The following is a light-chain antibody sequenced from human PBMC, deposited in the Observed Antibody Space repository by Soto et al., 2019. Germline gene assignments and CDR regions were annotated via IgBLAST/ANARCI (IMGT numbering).Light chain of an antibody. V-gene: IGKV1-39*01. CDR1: QSISNY. Sequence: DIQMTQSPSSLSASIGDRVTITCRASQSISNYLNWYQQRSGRAPKVLISTASSLQSGVPPRFSGSASGTDFTLTISSLQPEDFATYYCQQSFSPPWKFGQGTKVEIK. CDR3: QQSFSPPWK. CDR2: TAS. J-gene: IGKJ1*01.